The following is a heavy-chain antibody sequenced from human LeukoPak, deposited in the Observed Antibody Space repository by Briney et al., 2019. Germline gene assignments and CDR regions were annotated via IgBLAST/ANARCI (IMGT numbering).Heavy chain of an antibody. CDR3: ARNGRPIVVEWYFDL. V-gene: IGHV3-7*03. D-gene: IGHD3-22*01. CDR1: GFTFSSYW. Sequence: GGSLRLSCAASGFTFSSYWMSWVRQAPGKGLEWVANIKQDGREKYYVDSVKGRFTISRDNAKNSLYLQMNSLRAEDTALYYCARNGRPIVVEWYFDLWGRGTLVTVSS. CDR2: IKQDGREK. J-gene: IGHJ2*01.